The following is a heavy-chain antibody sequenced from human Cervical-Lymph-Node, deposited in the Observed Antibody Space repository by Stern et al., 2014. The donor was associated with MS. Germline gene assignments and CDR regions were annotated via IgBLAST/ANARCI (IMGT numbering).Heavy chain of an antibody. CDR1: GGSMRTFS. D-gene: IGHD3-10*01. CDR3: ARHSVGVKDFDS. Sequence: QVQLQESGPGLMKPSETPSLTCIVSGGSMRTFSWSWIRQPPGRGLEWIGCLYYNGSTTYNPSLKSRVTMSVDTSKSQLSLRLHSVTAADTAVYYCARHSVGVKDFDSWGQGTLVTVSS. V-gene: IGHV4-59*01. CDR2: LYYNGST. J-gene: IGHJ4*02.